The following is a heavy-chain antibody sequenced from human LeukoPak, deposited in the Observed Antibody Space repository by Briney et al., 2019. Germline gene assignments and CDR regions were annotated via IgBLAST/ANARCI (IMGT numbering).Heavy chain of an antibody. CDR1: GYTFTSYG. V-gene: IGHV1-18*01. CDR2: ISAYNGNT. J-gene: IGHJ5*02. D-gene: IGHD6-13*01. CDR3: ARERYSSSWSVINDWFDP. Sequence: ASVKVSCKASGYTFTSYGISWVRQAPGQGLEWMGWISAYNGNTNYAQKLQGRVTMTTDTSTSTAYMELRSLRPDDTAVYYCARERYSSSWSVINDWFDPWGQGTLVTVSS.